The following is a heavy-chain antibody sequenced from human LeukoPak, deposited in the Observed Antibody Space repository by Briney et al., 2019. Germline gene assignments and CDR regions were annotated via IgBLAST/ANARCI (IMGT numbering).Heavy chain of an antibody. D-gene: IGHD3-10*01. Sequence: PSETLSLTCAVYGGSFSGYYWSWIRQPPGKGLEWIGEINHSGSTNYNPSLKSRVTISVDTSKNQFSLKLSSVTAADTAVYYCARGPGRYYGSGSYFGSPRWFDPWGQGTLVTVSS. V-gene: IGHV4-34*01. J-gene: IGHJ5*02. CDR1: GGSFSGYY. CDR2: INHSGST. CDR3: ARGPGRYYGSGSYFGSPRWFDP.